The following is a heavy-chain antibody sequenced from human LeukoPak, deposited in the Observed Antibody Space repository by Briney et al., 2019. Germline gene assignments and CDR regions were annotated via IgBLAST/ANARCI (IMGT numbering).Heavy chain of an antibody. CDR3: ATPSSYSSGWYNLDY. D-gene: IGHD6-19*01. V-gene: IGHV3-21*01. CDR1: GFTFSSYW. J-gene: IGHJ4*02. CDR2: ISSSSSYI. Sequence: GGSLRLSCAASGFTFSSYWMSWVRQAPGKGLEWVSSISSSSSYIYYADSVKGRFTISRDNAKNSLYLQMNSLRAEDTAVYYCATPSSYSSGWYNLDYWGQGTLVTVSS.